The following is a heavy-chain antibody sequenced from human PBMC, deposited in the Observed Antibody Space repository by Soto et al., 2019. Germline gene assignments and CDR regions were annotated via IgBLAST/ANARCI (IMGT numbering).Heavy chain of an antibody. CDR1: GNSFTSYY. Sequence: ASVKVSCKASGNSFTSYYMHWVRQAPGQGLEWMGIINPSGGRTTYAQKFQGRVTMTRDTSTSTFHMELSSLTSEDTAVYYCAGLYHYDSSGYYDHWGQGTLVTASS. J-gene: IGHJ4*02. D-gene: IGHD3-22*01. CDR2: INPSGGRT. CDR3: AGLYHYDSSGYYDH. V-gene: IGHV1-46*01.